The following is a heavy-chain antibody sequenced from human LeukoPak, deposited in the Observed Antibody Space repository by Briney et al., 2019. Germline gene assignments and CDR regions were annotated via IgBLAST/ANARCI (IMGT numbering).Heavy chain of an antibody. J-gene: IGHJ5*02. D-gene: IGHD3-22*01. Sequence: PSGTLSLTCAVSGGSISSSNWWRWVRQPPGKGLEWIGEIYHSGSTNYNPSLKSRVTISVDKSKNQFSLKLSSVTAADTAVYYCARAGTGTMMYNWFDPWGQGTLVTVSS. CDR1: GGSISSSNW. V-gene: IGHV4-4*02. CDR3: ARAGTGTMMYNWFDP. CDR2: IYHSGST.